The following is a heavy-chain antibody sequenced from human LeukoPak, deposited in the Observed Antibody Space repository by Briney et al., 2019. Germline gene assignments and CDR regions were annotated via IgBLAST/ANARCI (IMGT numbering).Heavy chain of an antibody. CDR2: ISSSGSTT. Sequence: GGSLRLSCAASGFTFSSYEMNWVRQAPGKGLESVSYISSSGSTTYYADSVKGRFTISRDNAKNSLYLQMNSLRAEDAAVYYCARDDAMGGTIDYWGQGTLVTVSS. D-gene: IGHD1-26*01. V-gene: IGHV3-48*03. J-gene: IGHJ4*02. CDR3: ARDDAMGGTIDY. CDR1: GFTFSSYE.